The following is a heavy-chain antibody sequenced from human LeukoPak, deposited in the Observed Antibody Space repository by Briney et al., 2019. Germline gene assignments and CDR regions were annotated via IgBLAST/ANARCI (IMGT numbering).Heavy chain of an antibody. D-gene: IGHD6-13*01. CDR1: GFTFSSYA. J-gene: IGHJ5*02. Sequence: GRSLRLSCAASGFTFSSYAMHWVRQAPGKGLEWVAVISYDGSNKYYADSVKGRFTISRDNSKNTLYLQMNSLRAEDTAVYYCARDQPYSSSWYGWSFDPWGQGTLVTVSS. CDR3: ARDQPYSSSWYGWSFDP. V-gene: IGHV3-30*01. CDR2: ISYDGSNK.